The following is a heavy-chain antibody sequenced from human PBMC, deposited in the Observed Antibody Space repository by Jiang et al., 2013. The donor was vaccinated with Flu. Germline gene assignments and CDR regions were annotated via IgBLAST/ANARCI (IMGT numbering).Heavy chain of an antibody. CDR3: ARDRLAATPVPYYFDY. Sequence: KASGYTVYQLVVSGWVRQAPGQGLEWMGWISAYNGNTNYAQKLQGRVTMTTDTSTSTAYMELRSLRSDDTAVYYCARDRLAATPVPYYFDYWGQGTLVTVSS. CDR1: GYTVYQLVV. CDR2: ISAYNGNT. D-gene: IGHD2-15*01. J-gene: IGHJ4*02. V-gene: IGHV1-18*01.